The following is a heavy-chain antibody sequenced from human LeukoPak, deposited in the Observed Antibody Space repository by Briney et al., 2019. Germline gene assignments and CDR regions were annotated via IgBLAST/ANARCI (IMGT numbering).Heavy chain of an antibody. V-gene: IGHV4-39*02. CDR1: GGSISSSSYY. CDR2: IYYSGST. D-gene: IGHD3-22*01. CDR3: ARDFDYYDSSGYSSHYYYYYMDV. Sequence: PSETLSLTCTVSGGSISSSSYYWGWIRQPPGKGLEWIGSIYYSGSTYYNPSLKSRVTISVDTSKNQFSLKLSSVTAADTAVYYCARDFDYYDSSGYSSHYYYYYMDVWGKGTTVTVSS. J-gene: IGHJ6*03.